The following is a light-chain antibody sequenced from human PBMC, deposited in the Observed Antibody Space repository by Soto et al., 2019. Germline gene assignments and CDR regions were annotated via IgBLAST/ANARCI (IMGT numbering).Light chain of an antibody. Sequence: EIVMTQSPATLSVSPVERATLSCRASQSVSSNLAWYQQKPGQAPRLLIYGASTRATGIPARFSGSGSGTEFTLTISSLQSEDFAVYYCQQYNDWPPKITFGQGTRLE. CDR1: QSVSSN. CDR2: GAS. CDR3: QQYNDWPPKIT. J-gene: IGKJ5*01. V-gene: IGKV3-15*01.